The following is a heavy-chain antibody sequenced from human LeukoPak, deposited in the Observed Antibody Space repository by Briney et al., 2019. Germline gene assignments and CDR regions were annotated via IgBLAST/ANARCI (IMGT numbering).Heavy chain of an antibody. CDR2: IYSGGST. J-gene: IGHJ3*02. Sequence: PGGSLRLSCAASGFTVSSNYMSWVRQAPGKGLEWVSVIYSGGSTYYADSVKGRFTISRDNSKNTLYLLMNSLRAEDTAVYYCARGLWQQLGNDAFDIWGQGTMVTVSS. D-gene: IGHD6-13*01. V-gene: IGHV3-53*01. CDR1: GFTVSSNY. CDR3: ARGLWQQLGNDAFDI.